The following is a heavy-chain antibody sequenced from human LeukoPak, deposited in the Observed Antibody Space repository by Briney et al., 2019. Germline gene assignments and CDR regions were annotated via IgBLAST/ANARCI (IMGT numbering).Heavy chain of an antibody. CDR2: INNDGRTT. D-gene: IGHD3-22*01. V-gene: IGHV3-74*01. CDR1: GFTFKNFW. CDR3: VSGAYYSDKGGYLQH. Sequence: GGSLRLSCAASGFTFKNFWMHWVRQAAGEGLVWVSRINNDGRTTTYTDSVKGRFTISRDNAKNTLYLQMNSLRAEDTAVYYCVSGAYYSDKGGYLQHWGQGTLVTVSS. J-gene: IGHJ4*02.